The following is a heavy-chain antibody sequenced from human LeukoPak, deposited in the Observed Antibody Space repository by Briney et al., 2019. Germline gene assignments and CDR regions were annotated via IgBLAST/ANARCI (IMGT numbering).Heavy chain of an antibody. D-gene: IGHD6-13*01. CDR2: IYXGGST. CDR1: XXTXXTYV. J-gene: IGHJ4*02. CDR3: ARDLXYQAIIAAAALDY. Sequence: GGSLRXSCAASXXTXXTYVXXXXXXAPGKGLEWVSVIYXGGSTYYADXXKXRFTISRDNSKNTLYLQMNSLRAEDTAVYYCARDLXYQAIIAAAALDYWGXGTLVTVSS. V-gene: IGHV3-53*01.